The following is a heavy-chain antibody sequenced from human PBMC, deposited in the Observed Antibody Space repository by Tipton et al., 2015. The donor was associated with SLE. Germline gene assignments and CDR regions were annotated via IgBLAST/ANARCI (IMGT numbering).Heavy chain of an antibody. CDR3: ARVLYSSSFFDY. D-gene: IGHD6-6*01. CDR2: ISSSGSTI. Sequence: SLRLSCAASGFTFSDYYMSWIRQAPGKGLEWFSYISSSGSTIYYADSVKGRFTISRDNAKNSLYLQMNSLRAEDTAVYYCARVLYSSSFFDYWGQGTLVTVSS. V-gene: IGHV3-11*01. J-gene: IGHJ4*02. CDR1: GFTFSDYY.